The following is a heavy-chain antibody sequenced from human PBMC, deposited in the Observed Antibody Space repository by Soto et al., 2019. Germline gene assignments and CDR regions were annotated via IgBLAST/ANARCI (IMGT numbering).Heavy chain of an antibody. CDR3: ARTDRDFYGLNV. V-gene: IGHV3-13*05. CDR2: ISAAGDP. CDR1: GFTFRNYD. J-gene: IGHJ6*02. Sequence: EVQLVESGGGLVQPGGSLRLSCEASGFTFRNYDMHWVRQGTGKGLEWVSGISAAGDPDYADSVEGRFTISIENAQNSFFLQMNCLRAGDTAVYYCARTDRDFYGLNVRGQGTTVIVSS.